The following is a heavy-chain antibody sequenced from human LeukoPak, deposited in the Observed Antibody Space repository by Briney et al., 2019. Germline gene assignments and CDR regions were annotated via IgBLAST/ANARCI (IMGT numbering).Heavy chain of an antibody. D-gene: IGHD3-3*01. V-gene: IGHV1-69*04. J-gene: IGHJ4*02. CDR3: ARGEGDFWSGYYTY. Sequence: GASVKVSCKASGGTLSSYAISWVRQAPGQGLEWMGRIIPNFGIANYAQKFQGRVTITADKSTSTAYMELSSLRSEDTAVYYCARGEGDFWSGYYTYWGQGTLVTVSS. CDR2: IIPNFGIA. CDR1: GGTLSSYA.